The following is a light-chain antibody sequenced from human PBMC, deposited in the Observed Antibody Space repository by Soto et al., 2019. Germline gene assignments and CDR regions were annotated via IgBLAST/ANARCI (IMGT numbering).Light chain of an antibody. CDR2: GAS. CDR1: QSVSSN. J-gene: IGKJ1*01. CDR3: QQYNFWPPWT. V-gene: IGKV3-15*01. Sequence: EIVMTQSPVTLSVSPGERATLSCRASQSVSSNLAWYQQKPGQAPRLLISGASTRATGIPGRFSGSGSGTEFTLTISSLQSEDFGVYYCQQYNFWPPWTFGQGTKVEIK.